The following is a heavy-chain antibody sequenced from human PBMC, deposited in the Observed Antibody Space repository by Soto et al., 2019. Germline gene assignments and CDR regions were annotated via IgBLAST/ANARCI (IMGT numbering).Heavy chain of an antibody. CDR3: VRDTYSSHSSGTAPFDF. D-gene: IGHD6-19*01. V-gene: IGHV1-18*01. Sequence: QIQLVQSGTEEKRPGASVKVSCKTSGYSFTTYGLSWVRQAPGRGLEWVGWISGYNGNTNYAQKFQGTVILTTYTPTTTCYMEIKSLSSVDPAVYYCVRDTYSSHSSGTAPFDFWGQGTQVTVSS. CDR1: GYSFTTYG. J-gene: IGHJ4*02. CDR2: ISGYNGNT.